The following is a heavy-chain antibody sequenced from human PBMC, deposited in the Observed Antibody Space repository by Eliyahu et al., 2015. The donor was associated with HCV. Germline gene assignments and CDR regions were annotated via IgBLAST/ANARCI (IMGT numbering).Heavy chain of an antibody. V-gene: IGHV1-69*06. CDR1: GGTFSSYA. J-gene: IGHJ4*02. CDR2: IIPIFGTA. Sequence: QVQLVQSGAEVKKPGSSVKVSCKASGGTFSSYAISRVRQAPGQGLEWMGGIIPIFGTANYAQKFQVRVTITADKSTSTAYMELSSLRSEDTAVYYCARVYGWELLGAFDYWGQGTLVTVSS. D-gene: IGHD1-26*01. CDR3: ARVYGWELLGAFDY.